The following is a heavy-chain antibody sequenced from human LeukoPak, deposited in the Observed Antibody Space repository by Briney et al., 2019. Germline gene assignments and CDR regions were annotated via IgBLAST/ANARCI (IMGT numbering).Heavy chain of an antibody. Sequence: ASVKVSCKTSGYPFTTYEINWVRQAAGQGLEWMGWVHPNSGITAYAQKFQGRVTMTRDTSITTAYMELSGLRSDDTAVYFCARGPRNDPWGQGTLVTVSS. CDR3: ARGPRNDP. CDR2: VHPNSGIT. J-gene: IGHJ5*02. CDR1: GYPFTTYE. D-gene: IGHD1-14*01. V-gene: IGHV1-8*01.